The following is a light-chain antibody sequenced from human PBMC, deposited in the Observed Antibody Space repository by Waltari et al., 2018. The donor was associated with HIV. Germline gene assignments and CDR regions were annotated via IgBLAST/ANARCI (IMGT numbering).Light chain of an antibody. CDR3: CSYAGPATLL. CDR2: EVN. CDR1: SSAVVRSAL. Sequence: SALTQPASVSGSPGQSITFPCTGTSSAVVRSALSSWYQLHPGKAPKLIIYEVNKRPSGVSNRFSGSKSGNTASLTISGLQAEDEADYYCCSYAGPATLLFGGGTKLTVL. V-gene: IGLV2-23*01. J-gene: IGLJ2*01.